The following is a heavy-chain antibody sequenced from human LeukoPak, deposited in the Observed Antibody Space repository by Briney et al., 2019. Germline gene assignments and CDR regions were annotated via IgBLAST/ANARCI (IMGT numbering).Heavy chain of an antibody. CDR1: GFTFSSYA. CDR3: ANPGRYFDWLLPFDY. Sequence: GGSLRLSCAASGFTFSSYAMSWVRQAPGKGLEWVSAISGSGGSTYYADSVKGRFTISRDNSKSTLYLQTNSLRAEDTAVYYCANPGRYFDWLLPFDYWGQGTLVTVSS. J-gene: IGHJ4*02. D-gene: IGHD3-9*01. V-gene: IGHV3-23*01. CDR2: ISGSGGST.